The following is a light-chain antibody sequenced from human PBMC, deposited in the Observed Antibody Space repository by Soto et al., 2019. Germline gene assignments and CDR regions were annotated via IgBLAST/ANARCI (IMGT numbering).Light chain of an antibody. V-gene: IGKV1-13*02. Sequence: AIQLPQSPSFLSASVGDRVTITCRASQGISSALAWYQHKPGRAPRLLIYDASSLQSGVSSRFSGSGSGTDFTLTISSLQLEDFATYYCQQFQSYALTFGGGNKLEIK. J-gene: IGKJ4*02. CDR3: QQFQSYALT. CDR1: QGISSA. CDR2: DAS.